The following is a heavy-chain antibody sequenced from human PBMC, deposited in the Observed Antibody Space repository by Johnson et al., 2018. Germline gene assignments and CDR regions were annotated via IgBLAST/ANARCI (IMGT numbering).Heavy chain of an antibody. V-gene: IGHV4-59*13. D-gene: IGHD2-2*01. CDR1: GGSISFYY. Sequence: QVQLQESGPGLVKPSETLSLTCRVSGGSISFYYWNWMRQSPGQGREWMGNIYTSGSTIYNPFLKIRVTISVDTSKNQFSLKLSSVTAADTAVDYCARGLYRLLSKAPYFDSWGQGPLVTVSS. J-gene: IGHJ4*02. CDR2: IYTSGST. CDR3: ARGLYRLLSKAPYFDS.